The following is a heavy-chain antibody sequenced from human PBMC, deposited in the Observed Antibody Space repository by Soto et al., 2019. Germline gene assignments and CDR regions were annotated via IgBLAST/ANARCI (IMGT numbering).Heavy chain of an antibody. V-gene: IGHV3-30*18. CDR3: AKDRQVATIYYYYYMDV. J-gene: IGHJ6*03. Sequence: TGGSLRLSCAASGFTFSSYGMHWVRQAPGKGLEWVAVISYDGSNKYYADSVKGRFTISRDNSKNTLYLQMNSLRAEDTAVYYCAKDRQVATIYYYYYMDVWGKGTTVTVSS. CDR1: GFTFSSYG. D-gene: IGHD5-12*01. CDR2: ISYDGSNK.